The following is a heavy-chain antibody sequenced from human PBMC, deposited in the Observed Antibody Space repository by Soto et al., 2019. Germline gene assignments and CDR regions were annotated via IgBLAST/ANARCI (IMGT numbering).Heavy chain of an antibody. V-gene: IGHV1-18*04. J-gene: IGHJ6*02. Sequence: QVQLVQSGAEVKKPGASVKVSCKASGYTFTSYGISWVRQAPGQGLEWMGWISAYNGNTNYAQKLQGRVTMTTDTSTSTAYMELRSLRSDDTAAYYCARSPAAGRDYYYGMDVWGQGTTVTVSS. CDR2: ISAYNGNT. CDR1: GYTFTSYG. D-gene: IGHD6-13*01. CDR3: ARSPAAGRDYYYGMDV.